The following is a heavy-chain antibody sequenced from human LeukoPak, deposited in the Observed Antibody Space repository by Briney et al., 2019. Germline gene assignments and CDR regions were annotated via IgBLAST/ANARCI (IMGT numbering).Heavy chain of an antibody. CDR3: AAIGRHDY. Sequence: GGSLRLSCAASGFTFSDHYMDWVRQAPGKGLEWVGRTRNKANSYTTEYAASVKGRFTISRDDSKNSLYLQMNSLKIEDTAVYYCAAIGRHDYWGQGTLVTVSS. J-gene: IGHJ4*02. CDR1: GFTFSDHY. CDR2: TRNKANSYTT. V-gene: IGHV3-72*01. D-gene: IGHD3-22*01.